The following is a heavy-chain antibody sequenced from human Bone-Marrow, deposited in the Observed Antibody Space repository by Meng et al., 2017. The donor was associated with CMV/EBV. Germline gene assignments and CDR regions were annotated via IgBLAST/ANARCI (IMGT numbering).Heavy chain of an antibody. CDR2: ISSSSSYI. CDR1: GFTFSSYS. J-gene: IGHJ4*02. Sequence: GGSLRLSCAASGFTFSSYSMNWVRQAPGKGLEWVSSISSSSSYIYYADSVKGRFTISRDNAKNSLYLQMNSLRAEDTAVYYCARTHCSSTSCYLYFDYWGQGTLVTVSS. CDR3: ARTHCSSTSCYLYFDY. V-gene: IGHV3-21*01. D-gene: IGHD2-2*01.